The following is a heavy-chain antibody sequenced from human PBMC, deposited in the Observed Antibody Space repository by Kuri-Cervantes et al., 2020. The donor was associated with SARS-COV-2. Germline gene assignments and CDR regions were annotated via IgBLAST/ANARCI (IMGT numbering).Heavy chain of an antibody. V-gene: IGHV3-11*04. CDR3: ARGIPSYQNYYYYYMDV. D-gene: IGHD2-2*01. J-gene: IGHJ6*03. CDR2: IGPSGTTK. CDR1: GFIFSDYY. Sequence: GGSLRLSCTASGFIFSDYYMTWIRQAPGKGLEWVSNIGPSGTTKYYADSVKGRFTISRDNAKNSLYLQMNSLRAEDTAVYYCARGIPSYQNYYYYYMDVWGKGTTVTVSS.